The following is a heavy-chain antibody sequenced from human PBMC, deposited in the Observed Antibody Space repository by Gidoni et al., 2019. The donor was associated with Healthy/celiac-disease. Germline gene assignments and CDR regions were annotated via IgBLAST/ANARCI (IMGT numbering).Heavy chain of an antibody. D-gene: IGHD3-22*01. J-gene: IGHJ3*02. CDR2: IYSGGST. Sequence: EVQLVESGGGLVQPGGSLRLSCAASGFTVSRNHLSWVRQAPGKGLAWVSVIYSGGSTYYADSVKGRFTISRDNSKNTLYLQMNSLRAEDTAVYYCARRYYDSSGYYPAAFDIWGQGTMVTVSS. CDR1: GFTVSRNH. CDR3: ARRYYDSSGYYPAAFDI. V-gene: IGHV3-66*04.